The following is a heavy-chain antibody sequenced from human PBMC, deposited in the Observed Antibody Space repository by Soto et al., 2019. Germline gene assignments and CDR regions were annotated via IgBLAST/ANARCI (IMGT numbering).Heavy chain of an antibody. CDR3: ARDITGTLPLYYYYGMDV. J-gene: IGHJ6*02. CDR1: GGPISSGDYY. CDR2: IYYSGST. Sequence: QVQLQESGPGLVKPSQTLSLTCTVSGGPISSGDYYWSWIRQPPGKGLEWIGYIYYSGSTYYNPSLKSRVTISVDTSKNQFSLKLSSVTAADTAVYYCARDITGTLPLYYYYGMDVWGQGTTVTVSS. D-gene: IGHD1-7*01. V-gene: IGHV4-30-4*01.